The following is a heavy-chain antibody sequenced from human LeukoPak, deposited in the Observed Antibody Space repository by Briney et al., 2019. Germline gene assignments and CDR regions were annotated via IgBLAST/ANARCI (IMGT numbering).Heavy chain of an antibody. J-gene: IGHJ5*02. D-gene: IGHD1-14*01. CDR3: ARGPRNDP. CDR2: VHPNSGDT. V-gene: IGHV1-8*01. CDR1: GYPFTKWE. Sequence: GASVKVSCKTSGYPFTKWEINWVRQAAGQGLEWMGWVHPNSGDTDYAQRFQGRVTMTRDTSTSTVYMELRGLRYDDTAVYFCARGPRNDPWGQGTLVTVSS.